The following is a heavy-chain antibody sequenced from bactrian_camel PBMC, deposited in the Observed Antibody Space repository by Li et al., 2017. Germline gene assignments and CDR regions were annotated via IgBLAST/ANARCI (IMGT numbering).Heavy chain of an antibody. V-gene: IGHV3S53*01. D-gene: IGHD3*01. CDR1: GYSHSTST. CDR3: SWGGVWRGGRCGIMTLTT. CDR2: IDTDGST. J-gene: IGHJ4*01. Sequence: QVQLVESGGGSVQAGGSLRLSCVASGYSHSTSTIGWFRQAPGKEREGVASIDTDGSTNYADSVKGRFTISQDNAKRTLYLQMDDMKPEDTVMYYCSWGGVWRGGRCGIMTLTTGARGPRSPSP.